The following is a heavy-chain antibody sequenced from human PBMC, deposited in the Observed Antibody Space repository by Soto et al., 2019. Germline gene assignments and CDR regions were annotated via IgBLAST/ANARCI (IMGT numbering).Heavy chain of an antibody. J-gene: IGHJ4*02. CDR2: IYSGGYT. D-gene: IGHD3-10*01. CDR1: GFTVSNNY. V-gene: IGHV3-53*01. CDR3: ATNPGGGGY. Sequence: EVQLVESGGGLIQPGGSLRLSCAVSGFTVSNNYMSWVRQAPGKGLEGVSVIYSGGYTAYGDSVKGRFTISRDNSKNTLNLQMNSRGPADPALFYWATNPGGGGYWGQGTLVTVSS.